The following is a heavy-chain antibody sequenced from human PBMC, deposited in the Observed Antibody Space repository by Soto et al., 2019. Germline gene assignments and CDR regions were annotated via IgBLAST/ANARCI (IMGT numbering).Heavy chain of an antibody. V-gene: IGHV4-39*02. J-gene: IGHJ4*02. D-gene: IGHD1-1*01. CDR1: GGSISSSNYY. Sequence: SETLSLTCSVSGGSISSSNYYWGWVRQPPGKGLEWIGSIYYTGSTYFNPSLKSRVTISADTSKNQFSLNLNSVTAADTAVYYCAKDRRTTLHRYYFDYWGQGILVTVSS. CDR3: AKDRRTTLHRYYFDY. CDR2: IYYTGST.